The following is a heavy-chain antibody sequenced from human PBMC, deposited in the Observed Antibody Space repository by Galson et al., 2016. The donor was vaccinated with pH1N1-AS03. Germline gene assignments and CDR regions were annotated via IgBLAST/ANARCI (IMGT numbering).Heavy chain of an antibody. V-gene: IGHV3-7*01. Sequence: SLRLSCAVSGFSFSVFWMRWVRQAPGKGLESVANIKNDGSDQYYVDSVKGRFTISRDNAKNSLYLQMNSPRVEDTAIYYCASAVRGSAVDVWGQGTTVTVS. CDR1: GFSFSVFW. CDR3: ASAVRGSAVDV. J-gene: IGHJ6*02. D-gene: IGHD3-10*01. CDR2: IKNDGSDQ.